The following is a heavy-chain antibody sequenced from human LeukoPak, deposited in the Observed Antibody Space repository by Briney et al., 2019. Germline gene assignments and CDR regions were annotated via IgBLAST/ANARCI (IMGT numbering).Heavy chain of an antibody. V-gene: IGHV5-51*01. D-gene: IGHD3-3*01. J-gene: IGHJ3*02. CDR2: IYPGDSDT. CDR1: GYIFTSYW. CDR3: ARQGARASSYDFWSGYYTSFMYAFDI. Sequence: GESLKISCKGSGYIFTSYWIGWVRQMPGKGLEWMGIIYPGDSDTRYSPSFQGQVTISADKSISTAYLQWSSLKASDTAMYYCARQGARASSYDFWSGYYTSFMYAFDIWGQGTMVTVSS.